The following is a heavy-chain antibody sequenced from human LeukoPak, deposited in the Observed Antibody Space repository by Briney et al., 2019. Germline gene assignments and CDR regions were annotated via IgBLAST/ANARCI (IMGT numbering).Heavy chain of an antibody. CDR2: TYYRSKWYN. Sequence: SQTLSLTCAISGDSVSSNTAAWNWIRQSPSRGLEWLGRTYYRSKWYNDYAVSVKGRITINPDTSKNQFSLQLYSVTPEGTAVYYCARSISSGGFRLDYWGQGTLVTVSS. D-gene: IGHD3-3*02. CDR1: GDSVSSNTAA. V-gene: IGHV6-1*01. J-gene: IGHJ4*02. CDR3: ARSISSGGFRLDY.